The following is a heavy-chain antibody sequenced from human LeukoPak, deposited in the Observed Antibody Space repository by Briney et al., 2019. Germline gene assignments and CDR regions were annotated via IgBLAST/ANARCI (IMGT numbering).Heavy chain of an antibody. CDR2: CRGKTNSYST. CDR1: GFTFSDHA. Sequence: SGGSLRLSCAAFGFTFSDHAMDWVRQAPGEGLEWVARCRGKTNSYSTEYAASVNGRFTISRDDLKNSLYLQMNSLKTEDTAVYYCVRRRVGVAPASDMWGQGTTVTVSS. CDR3: VRRRVGVAPASDM. D-gene: IGHD1-26*01. V-gene: IGHV3-72*01. J-gene: IGHJ3*02.